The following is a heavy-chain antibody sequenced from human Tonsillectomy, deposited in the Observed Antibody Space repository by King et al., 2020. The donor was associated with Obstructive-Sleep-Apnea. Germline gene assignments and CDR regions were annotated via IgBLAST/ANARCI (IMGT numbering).Heavy chain of an antibody. CDR2: VSRSGST. J-gene: IGHJ4*02. CDR3: ARGPMTTVTRACYFDY. V-gene: IGHV4-38-2*02. CDR1: GFSFTSDYC. D-gene: IGHD4-17*01. Sequence: QLQESGPGLVKPSETLSLTCNVSGFSFTSDYCWGWIRQPPGKGLEWIGSVSRSGSTYYNPSLKSRVTVSVDTSKTQFSLKLSSVTAADTAIYYCARGPMTTVTRACYFDYWGQGTLVTVSS.